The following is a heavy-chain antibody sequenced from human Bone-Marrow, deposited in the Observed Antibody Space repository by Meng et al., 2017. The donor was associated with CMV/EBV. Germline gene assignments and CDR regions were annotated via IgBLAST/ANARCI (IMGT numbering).Heavy chain of an antibody. V-gene: IGHV3-49*04. CDR3: ARETTALYYYYGMDV. J-gene: IGHJ6*02. CDR1: GFTFGDYA. Sequence: GGSLRLSCTASGFTFGDYAMSWVRQAPGKGLEWVGFIRSKAYGGTTEYAASVKGRFTISRDDSKSIAYLQMNSLKTEDTAVYYCARETTALYYYYGMDVWGQGTTVTSP. D-gene: IGHD4-11*01. CDR2: IRSKAYGGTT.